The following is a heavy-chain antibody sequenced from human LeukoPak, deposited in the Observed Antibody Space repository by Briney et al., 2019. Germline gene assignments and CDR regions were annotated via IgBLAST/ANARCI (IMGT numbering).Heavy chain of an antibody. V-gene: IGHV3-74*01. Sequence: GGSLRLSCAASGFTFSTYWMHWVCQAPGKGLVWVSRIKFDGSSTTYADSEKGRFTISRDNAKNTLYLQMNSLRAEDMAVYYCARGAEGHNYGEFDRWGQGTLVTVSS. D-gene: IGHD5-18*01. CDR1: GFTFSTYW. CDR3: ARGAEGHNYGEFDR. CDR2: IKFDGSST. J-gene: IGHJ5*02.